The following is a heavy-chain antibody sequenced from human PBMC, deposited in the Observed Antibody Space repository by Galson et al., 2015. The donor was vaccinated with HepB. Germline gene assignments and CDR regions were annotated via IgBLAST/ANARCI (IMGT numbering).Heavy chain of an antibody. V-gene: IGHV1-69*04. CDR1: GGTFSSYA. Sequence: SVKVSCKASGGTFSSYAISWVRQAPGQGLEWMGRIIPILGIANYAQKFQGRVTITADKSTSTAYMELSSLRSEDTAVYYCASAINYGGNSYTSFDYWGQGTLVTVSS. J-gene: IGHJ4*02. CDR2: IIPILGIA. CDR3: ASAINYGGNSYTSFDY. D-gene: IGHD4-23*01.